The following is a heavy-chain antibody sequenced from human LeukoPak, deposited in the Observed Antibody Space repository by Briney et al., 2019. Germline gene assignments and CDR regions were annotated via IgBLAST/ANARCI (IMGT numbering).Heavy chain of an antibody. V-gene: IGHV4-34*01. J-gene: IGHJ4*02. D-gene: IGHD3-9*01. CDR1: GGSFSGYY. Sequence: SETLSLSCAVYGGSFSGYYWSWIRQPPGKGLEWIGEINHSGSTNYNPSLKSRVTISVDTSKNQFSLKLSSVTAADMFFFQAEGGIRDFDWVPRVWGQGTLVTVSS. CDR2: INHSGST. CDR3: EGGIRDFDWVPRV.